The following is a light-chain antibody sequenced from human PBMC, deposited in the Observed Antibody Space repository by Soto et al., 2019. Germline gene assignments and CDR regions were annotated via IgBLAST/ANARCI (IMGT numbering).Light chain of an antibody. CDR2: YAS. CDR1: QTVSRY. J-gene: IGKJ4*01. Sequence: VLTQSPATLSLSPGERATLSCRASQTVSRYLAWYQQKPGQAPRLLIYYASNRATGIPARFSGSGSGTGYALIISSIEPADFAGYTRQQRSTWPFLTFGGGTKVEI. V-gene: IGKV3-11*01. CDR3: QQRSTWPFLT.